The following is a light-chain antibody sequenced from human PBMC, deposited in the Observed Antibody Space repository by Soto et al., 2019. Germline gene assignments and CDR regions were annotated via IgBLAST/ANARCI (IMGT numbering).Light chain of an antibody. Sequence: DIQLTQSPSFLSASVGDRITITCRTSEDISSYLAWYQQKLGEAPKLLIYAAYTLQSGVPLRFSGSGSGTEFTLTVSSLQPEDFATYYCQQIKSYPRTFGQGTKVQVK. CDR3: QQIKSYPRT. CDR2: AAY. CDR1: EDISSY. J-gene: IGKJ1*01. V-gene: IGKV1-9*01.